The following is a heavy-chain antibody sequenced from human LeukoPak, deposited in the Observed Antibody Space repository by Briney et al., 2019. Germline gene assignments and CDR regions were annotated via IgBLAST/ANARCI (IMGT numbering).Heavy chain of an antibody. CDR1: GYSISSGYY. V-gene: IGHV4-38-2*02. CDR3: ARVLYSSGWYFDY. CDR2: IYHSGST. D-gene: IGHD6-19*01. Sequence: SETLSLTCTVSGYSISSGYYWGWIRQPPGKGLEWIGSIYHSGSTYYNPPLKSRVTISVDTSKNQFSLKLSSVTAADTAVYYCARVLYSSGWYFDYWGQGTLVTVSS. J-gene: IGHJ4*02.